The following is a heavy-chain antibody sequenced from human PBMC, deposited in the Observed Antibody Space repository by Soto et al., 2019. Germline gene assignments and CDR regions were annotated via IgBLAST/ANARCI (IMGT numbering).Heavy chain of an antibody. CDR2: ISAYNGNT. D-gene: IGHD6-19*01. J-gene: IGHJ4*02. CDR3: ARDDLIAVAGTGFDY. Sequence: QVQLVQSGAEVKKPGASVKVSCKASGYTFTSYGISWVRQAPGQGLEWMGWISAYNGNTNYAQKLQGRVTMTTDTSTSTAYMVLRSLRSDDTAVYYCARDDLIAVAGTGFDYWGQGTLVTVSS. CDR1: GYTFTSYG. V-gene: IGHV1-18*01.